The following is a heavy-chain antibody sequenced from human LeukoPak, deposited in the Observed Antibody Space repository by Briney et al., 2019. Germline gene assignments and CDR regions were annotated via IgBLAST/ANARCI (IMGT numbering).Heavy chain of an antibody. D-gene: IGHD4-17*01. V-gene: IGHV3-48*03. CDR1: GFTFSSYE. CDR2: ISSSGSTI. Sequence: GGSLRLSCAAPGFTFSSYEMNWVRQAPGKGLEWVSYISSSGSTIYYADSVKGRFTISRDNAKNSLYLQMNSLRAEDTAVYYCARDKNYGDSWDYWGQGTLVTVSS. J-gene: IGHJ4*02. CDR3: ARDKNYGDSWDY.